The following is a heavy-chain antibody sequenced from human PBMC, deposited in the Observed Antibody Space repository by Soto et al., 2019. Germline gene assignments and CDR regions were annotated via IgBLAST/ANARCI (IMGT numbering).Heavy chain of an antibody. CDR2: MNGGNGNK. J-gene: IGHJ4*02. CDR1: GYTFTNYD. CDR3: AREGTREFYFDY. V-gene: IGHV1-3*01. D-gene: IGHD3-10*01. Sequence: ASVKVSCKTSGYTFTNYDIHWVRQAAGQGLEWMGWMNGGNGNKDYSQKFQGRVTITTDTSASTAYMELSSLRSEDTAVYYCAREGTREFYFDYWGQGTLVTVSS.